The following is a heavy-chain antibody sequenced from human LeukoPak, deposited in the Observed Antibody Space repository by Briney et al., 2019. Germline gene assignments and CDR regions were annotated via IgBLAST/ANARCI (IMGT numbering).Heavy chain of an antibody. J-gene: IGHJ4*02. CDR3: AGHNTTWLSVDY. CDR2: IYSGGST. CDR1: GFTVSSNY. V-gene: IGHV3-53*01. D-gene: IGHD5-12*01. Sequence: GGSLRLSCAASGFTVSSNYMSWVRQAPGKGLEWVSVIYSGGSTYYADSVKGRFTISRDNSKNTLYLQMNSLRAEDTAVYYCAGHNTTWLSVDYWGQGTLVTVSS.